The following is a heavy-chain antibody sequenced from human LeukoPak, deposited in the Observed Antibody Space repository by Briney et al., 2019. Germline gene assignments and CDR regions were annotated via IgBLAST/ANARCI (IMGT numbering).Heavy chain of an antibody. CDR1: GFPFSSYW. V-gene: IGHV3-7*01. CDR2: ITEEGSEK. Sequence: GGSLRLSCAASGFPFSSYWMSWVRQAPGKGLEWVANITEEGSEKYYVDSVKGRFTISRDNAENSLYLQMHSLRAEDTAVYYCATTLTVTTGFYWGQGTLVTVSS. J-gene: IGHJ4*02. CDR3: ATTLTVTTGFY. D-gene: IGHD4-17*01.